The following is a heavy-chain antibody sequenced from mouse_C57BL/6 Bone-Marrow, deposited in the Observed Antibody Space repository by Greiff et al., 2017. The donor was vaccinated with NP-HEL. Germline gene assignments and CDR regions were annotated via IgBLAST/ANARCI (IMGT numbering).Heavy chain of an antibody. CDR3: AKLYYGSSYYAMDY. CDR2: IWGGGST. Sequence: QVQLKESGPGLVAPSQSLSITCTVSGFSLTSYGVDWVRQPPGKGLEWLGVIWGGGSTNYNSAPMSRLSISKDNSKSQVFLKMNSLQTDDTAMYYCAKLYYGSSYYAMDYWGQGTSVTVSS. D-gene: IGHD1-1*01. V-gene: IGHV2-9*01. CDR1: GFSLTSYG. J-gene: IGHJ4*01.